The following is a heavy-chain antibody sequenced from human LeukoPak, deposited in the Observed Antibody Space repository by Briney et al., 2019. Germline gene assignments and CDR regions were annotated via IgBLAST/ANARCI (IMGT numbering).Heavy chain of an antibody. CDR1: GGSISSYY. Sequence: PSETLSLTCTVSGGSISSYYWSWIRQPPGKGLEWIGYIYYSGSTNYNPSLKSRVTISVDTSKNQFSLKLSSVTAADTAVYYCARTIAAPGSDYYYYYMDVWGKGTTVTVSS. V-gene: IGHV4-59*01. J-gene: IGHJ6*03. D-gene: IGHD6-13*01. CDR2: IYYSGST. CDR3: ARTIAAPGSDYYYYYMDV.